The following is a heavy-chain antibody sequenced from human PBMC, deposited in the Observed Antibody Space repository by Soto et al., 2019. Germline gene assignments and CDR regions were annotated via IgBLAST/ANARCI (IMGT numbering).Heavy chain of an antibody. V-gene: IGHV4-59*01. D-gene: IGHD6-25*01. CDR2: TYHRGST. J-gene: IGHJ4*02. CDR3: ARIGGYHGPLDY. Sequence: PSETLSVTCSVSGVSISSYFWGCFRQAPGRGLEWIGYTYHRGSTNYTPSLRSRVAISLDTSENQFSLKVNSVTAADTAVYYCARIGGYHGPLDYWGQGTPVTVS. CDR1: GVSISSYF.